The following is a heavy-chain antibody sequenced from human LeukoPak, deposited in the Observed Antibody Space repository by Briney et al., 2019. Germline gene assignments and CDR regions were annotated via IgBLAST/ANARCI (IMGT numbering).Heavy chain of an antibody. D-gene: IGHD2-21*02. CDR1: GFTFSSYA. Sequence: GGSLRPSCAASGFTFSSYAMSWVRKAPGKGLEWVSAISGSGGSTYYADSVKGRFTISRDNSKNTLYLQMNSLRAEDTAVYYCARRQRGDLDYWGQGTLVTVSS. V-gene: IGHV3-23*01. CDR2: ISGSGGST. CDR3: ARRQRGDLDY. J-gene: IGHJ4*02.